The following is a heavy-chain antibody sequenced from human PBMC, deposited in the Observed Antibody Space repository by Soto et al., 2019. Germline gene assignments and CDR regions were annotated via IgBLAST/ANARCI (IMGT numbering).Heavy chain of an antibody. CDR1: GDSINNYY. V-gene: IGHV4-59*01. J-gene: IGHJ6*02. CDR2: IYDSGST. Sequence: QVQLQESGPGLVKPSETLSLTCTVSGDSINNYYWSWIRQPPGQGLEWIGYIYDSGSTTYNPSLKRWLTISVDTSQNQSSLKVKSVTAADTAVYYCARGTKYYYQGMAVWGQGTKVTVSS. CDR3: ARGTKYYYQGMAV.